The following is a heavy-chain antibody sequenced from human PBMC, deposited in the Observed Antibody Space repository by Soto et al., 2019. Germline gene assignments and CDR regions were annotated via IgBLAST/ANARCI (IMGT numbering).Heavy chain of an antibody. CDR1: GFTFSSYG. D-gene: IGHD4-17*01. CDR3: ARDRKVTTGAFDI. Sequence: QVQLVESGGGVVQPGRSLRLSCAASGFTFSSYGMHWVRQAPGKGLEWVAVIWYDGSNKYYADSVKGRFTISRDNSKNTLYLQMNRLRAEDTAVYYCARDRKVTTGAFDIWGQGKMVTVSS. CDR2: IWYDGSNK. V-gene: IGHV3-33*01. J-gene: IGHJ3*02.